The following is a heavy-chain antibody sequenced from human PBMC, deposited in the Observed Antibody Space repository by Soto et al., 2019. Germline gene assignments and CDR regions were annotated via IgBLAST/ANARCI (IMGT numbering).Heavy chain of an antibody. CDR2: IDTSGSAT. CDR1: GFSLSVYW. J-gene: IGHJ6*02. Sequence: PGGSLRLSCAASGFSLSVYWMHWVRQAPGKGLVWVSRIDTSGSATKFADSVEGRFSMSKDNAENTLYLQMNNLRADDTAVYYCARSGRGVRYGLDGWGQGTTVTVSS. D-gene: IGHD3-10*01. V-gene: IGHV3-74*01. CDR3: ARSGRGVRYGLDG.